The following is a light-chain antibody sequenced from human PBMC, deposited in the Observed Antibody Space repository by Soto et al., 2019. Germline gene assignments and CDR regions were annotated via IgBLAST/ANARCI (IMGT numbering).Light chain of an antibody. V-gene: IGLV2-14*01. CDR1: SSDVGAYNY. J-gene: IGLJ2*01. CDR2: EVS. Sequence: QSALTQPASVSGSPGQSITISCTGTSSDVGAYNYVSWYQQHPGKAPKLMIYEVSNRPSGVSNRFSGSKSGNTASLTISGLQAEDEADYYCSSYISSSTFVVFGGGPKLTVL. CDR3: SSYISSSTFVV.